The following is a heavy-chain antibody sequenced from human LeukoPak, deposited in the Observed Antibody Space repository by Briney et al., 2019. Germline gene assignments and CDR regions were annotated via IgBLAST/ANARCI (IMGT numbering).Heavy chain of an antibody. CDR1: GGSFSGYY. J-gene: IGHJ4*02. V-gene: IGHV4-34*01. CDR3: ARRRATVTTGFDY. D-gene: IGHD4-17*01. CDR2: INHSGST. Sequence: PSETLSLTCAVYGGSFSGYYWSWIRQPPGKGLEWIGEINHSGSTNYNPSLKSRVTISVDTSKNQFSLKLSSVTAADTAVYYCARRRATVTTGFDYWGQGTLVTVSS.